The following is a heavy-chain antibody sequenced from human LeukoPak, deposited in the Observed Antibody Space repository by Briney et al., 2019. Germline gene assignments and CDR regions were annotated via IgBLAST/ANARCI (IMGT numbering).Heavy chain of an antibody. CDR2: IYTSGST. CDR1: GGSIRSYY. V-gene: IGHV4-4*07. D-gene: IGHD3-22*01. Sequence: SETLSLTCTVSGGSIRSYYWSWIRQPAGKGLEWIGRIYTSGSTNYNPSLKSRVTMSLDTSKNQFSLKLSSVTAADTAVYYCASEFYYDNSGYYSLVYWGQGTLVTVS. J-gene: IGHJ4*02. CDR3: ASEFYYDNSGYYSLVY.